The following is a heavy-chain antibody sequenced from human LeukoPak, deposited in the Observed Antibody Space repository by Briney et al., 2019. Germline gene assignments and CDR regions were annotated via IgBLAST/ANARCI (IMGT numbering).Heavy chain of an antibody. D-gene: IGHD6-13*01. V-gene: IGHV3-21*01. J-gene: IGHJ4*02. CDR3: ARGYYSSKWYFFDY. CDR1: GFTFSGKS. CDR2: IVSPRNSF. Sequence: PGGSLRLSCAASGFTFSGKSMNWVRQAPGKGLEWVSSIVSPRNSFYADSVRGRFTISRDNAKNSLYLQMSSLRAEDTAVYYCARGYYSSKWYFFDYWGQGTLVTVSS.